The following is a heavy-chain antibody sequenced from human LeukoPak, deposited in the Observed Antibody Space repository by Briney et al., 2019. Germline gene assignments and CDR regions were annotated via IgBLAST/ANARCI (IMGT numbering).Heavy chain of an antibody. V-gene: IGHV4-38-2*01. CDR3: AGSEYCSSTSCPFDY. Sequence: ASETLSLTCAVSGYSISSGYCWGWIRQPPGKGLEWIGSIYHSGSTYYNPSLKSRVTISVDTSKNQFSLKLSSVTAADTAVYYCAGSEYCSSTSCPFDYWGQGTLVTVSS. J-gene: IGHJ4*02. CDR2: IYHSGST. CDR1: GYSISSGYC. D-gene: IGHD2-2*01.